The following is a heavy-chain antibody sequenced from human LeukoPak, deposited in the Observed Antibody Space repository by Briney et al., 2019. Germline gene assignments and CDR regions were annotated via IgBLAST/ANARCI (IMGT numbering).Heavy chain of an antibody. J-gene: IGHJ4*02. Sequence: KSSETLSLTCTVSGDSMNGLSWSWIRQSPGKGLEWIAYIYDTGNTNTSPSLKSRVTLSVDTSKKQFSLRLSSVTAADTAVYYCARGVRVDFSSYYFDYWGQGTLVTVSS. D-gene: IGHD3-3*01. CDR2: IYDTGNT. V-gene: IGHV4-59*11. CDR1: GDSMNGLS. CDR3: ARGVRVDFSSYYFDY.